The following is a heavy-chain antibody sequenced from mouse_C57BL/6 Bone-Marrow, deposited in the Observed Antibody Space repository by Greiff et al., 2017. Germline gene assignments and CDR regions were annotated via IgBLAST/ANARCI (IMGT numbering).Heavy chain of an antibody. CDR1: GYTFTSYW. CDR3: ARWGWLLREDY. V-gene: IGHV1-53*01. D-gene: IGHD2-3*01. CDR2: INPSNGGT. Sequence: QVQLQQSGTELVKPGASVKLSCKASGYTFTSYWMHWVKQRPGQGLEWIGNINPSNGGTNYNEKFKSKATLTVDKASSTAYMQLSSLTSEDSAVXYCARWGWLLREDYWGQGTSVTVSS. J-gene: IGHJ4*01.